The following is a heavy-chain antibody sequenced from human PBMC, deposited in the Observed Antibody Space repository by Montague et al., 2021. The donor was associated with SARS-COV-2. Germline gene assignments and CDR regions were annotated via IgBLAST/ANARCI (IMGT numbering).Heavy chain of an antibody. D-gene: IGHD4-11*01. CDR1: GFTFSSYT. J-gene: IGHJ4*02. CDR3: AKGSQKLQLPN. V-gene: IGHV3-23*01. Sequence: LSLSWSASGFTFSSYTMTWVRQAPGKGLEWVSAISGSGSSTYYADSVKGRFTISRDNSKNTQYLQMNSLRAEDTAVYYCAKGSQKLQLPNWGQGTLVTVSS. CDR2: ISGSGSST.